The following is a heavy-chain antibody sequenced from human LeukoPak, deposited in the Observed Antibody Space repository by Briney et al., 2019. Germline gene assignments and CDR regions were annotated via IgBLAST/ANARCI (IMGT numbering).Heavy chain of an antibody. CDR1: GFTFSSYA. CDR3: ARRPFGADY. Sequence: PGGSLRLSCAASGFTFSSYAMSWVRQAPGKGLEWVSSISDDGKYIYYADSVKGRFSISRDNAKSSLYLQMNSLRAEDTAVYYCARRPFGADYWGQGTLVTVSS. D-gene: IGHD3-10*01. J-gene: IGHJ4*02. CDR2: ISDDGKYI. V-gene: IGHV3-21*01.